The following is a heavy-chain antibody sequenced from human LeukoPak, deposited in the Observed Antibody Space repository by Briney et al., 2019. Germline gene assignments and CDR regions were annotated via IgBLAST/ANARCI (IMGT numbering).Heavy chain of an antibody. CDR2: IRSKANNYAT. CDR1: GFTFGDYA. D-gene: IGHD3-3*01. CDR3: TRHGKDDFWSGYWEAFDY. Sequence: GGSLRLSCTASGFTFGDYAMSWVRQASGKGLEWVGRIRSKANNYATAYAASVKGRFTISRDDSKNTAFLEMNSLKTEDTAVYYCTRHGKDDFWSGYWEAFDYWGQGTLVTVSS. V-gene: IGHV3-73*01. J-gene: IGHJ4*02.